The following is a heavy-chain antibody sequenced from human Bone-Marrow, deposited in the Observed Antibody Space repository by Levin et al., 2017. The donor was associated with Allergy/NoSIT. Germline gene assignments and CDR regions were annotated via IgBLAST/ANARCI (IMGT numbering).Heavy chain of an antibody. CDR1: GFTFSNAW. CDR2: IKSKTDGGTT. CDR3: TTGPPGVLRFLEWLLYRNDYYYYYMDV. J-gene: IGHJ6*03. V-gene: IGHV3-15*01. Sequence: GESLKISCAASGFTFSNAWMSWVRQAPGKGLEWVGRIKSKTDGGTTDYAAPVKGRFTISRDDSKNTLYLQMNSLKTEDTAVYYCTTGPPGVLRFLEWLLYRNDYYYYYMDVWGKGTTVTVSS. D-gene: IGHD3-3*01.